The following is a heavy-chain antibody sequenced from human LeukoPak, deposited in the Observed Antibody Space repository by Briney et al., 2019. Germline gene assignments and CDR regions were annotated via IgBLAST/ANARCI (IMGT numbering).Heavy chain of an antibody. CDR1: GYTFTGHH. J-gene: IGHJ4*02. Sequence: ASVKVSCKASGYTFTGHHMHWVRQAPGQGPEWMGCINPNSGNTDYAQKFQGRVTMTRDTSISTAYMELSRLRSDDTAVYYCARGDWNYGANFDYWGQGTLVTVSS. V-gene: IGHV1-2*02. CDR3: ARGDWNYGANFDY. D-gene: IGHD1-7*01. CDR2: INPNSGNT.